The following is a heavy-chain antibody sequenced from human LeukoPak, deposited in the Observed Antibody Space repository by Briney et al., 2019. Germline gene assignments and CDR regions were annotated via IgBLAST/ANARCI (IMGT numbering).Heavy chain of an antibody. CDR2: IYRGGST. V-gene: IGHV3-66*01. CDR3: ARETFYYYDSSGYYGIFDY. D-gene: IGHD3-22*01. J-gene: IGHJ4*02. Sequence: GTLSLTCAVSGGSISSSNWWSWVRQPPGKGLEWVSVIYRGGSTYYADSVKGRFTISRDNSKNTLYLQMNSLRAEDTAVYYCARETFYYYDSSGYYGIFDYWGQGTLVTVSS. CDR1: GGSISSSNW.